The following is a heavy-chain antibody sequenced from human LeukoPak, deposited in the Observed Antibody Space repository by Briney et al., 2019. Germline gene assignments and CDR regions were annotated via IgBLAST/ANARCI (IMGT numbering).Heavy chain of an antibody. CDR2: INHSGST. Sequence: SETLSLTCAVYGGSFSGYYWSWIRQPPGKGLEWIGEINHSGSTNYNPSLKSRVTISVDTSKNQFSLKLSSVTAADTAVYYCARGETMIVAFDYWGQGTLVTVSS. J-gene: IGHJ4*02. CDR3: ARGETMIVAFDY. D-gene: IGHD3-22*01. CDR1: GGSFSGYY. V-gene: IGHV4-34*01.